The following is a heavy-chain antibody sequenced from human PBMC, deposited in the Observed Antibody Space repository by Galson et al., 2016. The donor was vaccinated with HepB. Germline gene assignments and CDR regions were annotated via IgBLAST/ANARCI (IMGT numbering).Heavy chain of an antibody. CDR1: GFTFSSYS. Sequence: SLRLSCAASGFTFSSYSMNWVRQAPGKGLEWVSGISWNSGNIDYGDSVKGRFTISRDNAKNSLFLQMNSLRPEDTALYYCAKPIRFLGGFFDLWGQGTMVTVSS. V-gene: IGHV3-9*01. CDR3: AKPIRFLGGFFDL. CDR2: ISWNSGNI. J-gene: IGHJ3*01. D-gene: IGHD3-3*01.